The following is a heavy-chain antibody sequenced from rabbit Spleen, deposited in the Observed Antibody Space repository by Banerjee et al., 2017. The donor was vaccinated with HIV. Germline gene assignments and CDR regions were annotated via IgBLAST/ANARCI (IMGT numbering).Heavy chain of an antibody. CDR2: IAGSSSAFT. D-gene: IGHD1-1*01. Sequence: QSLEESGGGLVKPGASLTLTCKASGFSFNSGYDMCWVRQAPGKGLEWISCIAGSSSAFTYSATWAKGRFTISKTSSTTVTLQLTSLTVADTATYFCARDTSSSFSSYGMDLWGPGTLVTVS. V-gene: IGHV1S40*01. J-gene: IGHJ6*01. CDR3: ARDTSSSFSSYGMDL. CDR1: GFSFNSGYD.